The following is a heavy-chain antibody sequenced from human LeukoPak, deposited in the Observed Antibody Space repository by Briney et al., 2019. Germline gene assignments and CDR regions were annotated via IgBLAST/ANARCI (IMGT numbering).Heavy chain of an antibody. V-gene: IGHV1-69*04. CDR3: ARERGVVVGATGENAFDI. Sequence: SVKVSCKASGGTFSSYAISWVRQAPGQGLEWMGRIIPILGIANYAQKFQGRVTITADKSTSTAYMELSSLRSEDTAVYYCARERGVVVGATGENAFDIWGQGTMVTVSS. J-gene: IGHJ3*02. CDR2: IIPILGIA. D-gene: IGHD2-15*01. CDR1: GGTFSSYA.